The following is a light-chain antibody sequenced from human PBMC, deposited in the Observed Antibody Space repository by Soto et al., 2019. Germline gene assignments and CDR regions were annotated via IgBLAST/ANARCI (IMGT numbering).Light chain of an antibody. Sequence: DIQMTQSPSSLSASIGDTVTITCRASQDISNYLAWYQQTPGKVPKLLIYTASTLQSGVPSRFSGSGSGTDFTLTISSLQPEDVEAYYCQKYNSDPLTFGGGTKVDIK. J-gene: IGKJ4*01. CDR3: QKYNSDPLT. V-gene: IGKV1-27*01. CDR2: TAS. CDR1: QDISNY.